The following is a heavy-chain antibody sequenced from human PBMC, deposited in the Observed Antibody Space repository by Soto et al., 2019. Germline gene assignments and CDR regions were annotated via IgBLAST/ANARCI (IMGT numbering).Heavy chain of an antibody. CDR1: GYTFTSYY. CDR2: INPSGGST. D-gene: IGHD5-12*01. J-gene: IGHJ4*02. V-gene: IGHV1-46*01. Sequence: ASVKVSCKASGYTFTSYYMHWVRQAPGQGLEWMGIINPSGGSTSYAQKFQDRVTMTRDTSTSTVYMELSSLRSEDTGVYYCAREPATYGGNGYWGQGTLVTVSS. CDR3: AREPATYGGNGY.